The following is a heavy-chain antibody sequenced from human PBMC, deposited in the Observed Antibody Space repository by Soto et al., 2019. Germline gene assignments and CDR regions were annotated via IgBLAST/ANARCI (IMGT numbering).Heavy chain of an antibody. V-gene: IGHV1-69*12. D-gene: IGHD4-17*01. CDR3: ARRATVTKMPGWFDP. Sequence: QVQLVQSGAEVKKPGSSVKVSCKASGGTFSSYAISWVRQAPGQGLEWMGGIIPIFGTANYAQKFQGRVTITADESTSTAYKELRSLRSDDTAVYYCARRATVTKMPGWFDPWGQGTLVTVSS. CDR2: IIPIFGTA. CDR1: GGTFSSYA. J-gene: IGHJ5*02.